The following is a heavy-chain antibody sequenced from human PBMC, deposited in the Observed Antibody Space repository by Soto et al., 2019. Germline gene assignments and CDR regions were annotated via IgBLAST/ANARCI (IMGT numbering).Heavy chain of an antibody. D-gene: IGHD3-10*01. CDR1: GCTFSSYA. Sequence: SVKVSCKASGCTFSSYAISCVRQAPGQVLEWMGGIIPIFGTANYAQKFQGRVTITADKSTSTAYMELSSLRSEDTAVYYCARDFMVRGVTSNWFDPWGQGTLVTVSS. CDR3: ARDFMVRGVTSNWFDP. CDR2: IIPIFGTA. V-gene: IGHV1-69*06. J-gene: IGHJ5*02.